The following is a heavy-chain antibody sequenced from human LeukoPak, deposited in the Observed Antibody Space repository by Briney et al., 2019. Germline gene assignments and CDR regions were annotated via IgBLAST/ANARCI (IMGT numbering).Heavy chain of an antibody. V-gene: IGHV3-74*03. CDR1: GFTVSNNY. CDR2: INGDLTNT. D-gene: IGHD2-2*01. J-gene: IGHJ5*02. CDR3: ARAMPHDNWFNP. Sequence: GGSLRLSCAASGFTVSNNYMRWVRQAPGKGLVWVSRINGDLTNTTYADSVKGRFTISRDNAKNTLYLQMNSLRAEDTAVFYCARAMPHDNWFNPWGQGSLVTVSS.